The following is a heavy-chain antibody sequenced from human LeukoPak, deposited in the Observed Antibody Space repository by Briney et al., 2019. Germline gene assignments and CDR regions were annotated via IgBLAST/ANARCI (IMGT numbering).Heavy chain of an antibody. Sequence: GSLRLSCAASGFTFSNAWMSWVRQAPGKGLEWIGEINHSGSTNYNPSLKSRVTISVDTSKNQFSLKLSSVTAADTAVYYCRTAAGTDVDYWGQGTLVTVSS. J-gene: IGHJ4*02. CDR2: INHSGST. CDR1: GFTFSNAW. D-gene: IGHD6-13*01. CDR3: RTAAGTDVDY. V-gene: IGHV4-34*08.